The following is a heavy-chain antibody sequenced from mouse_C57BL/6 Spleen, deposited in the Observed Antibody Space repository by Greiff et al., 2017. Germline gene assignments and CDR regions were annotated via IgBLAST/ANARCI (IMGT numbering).Heavy chain of an antibody. CDR3: ARKAHWYFDV. D-gene: IGHD3-2*02. Sequence: VQLQQSGPELVKPGASVKIPCKASGYTFTDYNMDWVKQSHGKSLEWIGDINPNNGGTIYNQKFKGKATLTVDKSSSTAYMELRSLTSEDTAVYYCARKAHWYFDVWGTGTTVTVSS. CDR2: INPNNGGT. J-gene: IGHJ1*03. V-gene: IGHV1-18*01. CDR1: GYTFTDYN.